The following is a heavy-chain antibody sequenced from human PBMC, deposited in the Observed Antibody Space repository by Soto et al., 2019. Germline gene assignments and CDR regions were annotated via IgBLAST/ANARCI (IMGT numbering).Heavy chain of an antibody. V-gene: IGHV3-23*01. J-gene: IGHJ4*02. CDR2: VSLTGDRT. CDR1: RFSFSSYE. Sequence: EVPLLESGGGLVQPGGSLRLSCVASRFSFSSYEMSWVRQAAGKGLEWVSRVSLTGDRTNYAGSVKGRFTDSRDNFKNTPYLEMDSLTPEDTAIHYCARGGGYCTTTSSAIDSWARGTPVTASS. D-gene: IGHD2-8*01. CDR3: ARGGGYCTTTSSAIDS.